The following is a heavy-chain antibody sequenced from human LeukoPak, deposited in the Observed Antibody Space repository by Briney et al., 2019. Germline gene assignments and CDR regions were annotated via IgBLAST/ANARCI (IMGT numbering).Heavy chain of an antibody. CDR2: IYDTGST. V-gene: IGHV4-59*01. CDR1: GGSISSYY. J-gene: IGHJ4*02. D-gene: IGHD3-22*01. Sequence: SETLSLTCTVSGGSISSYYWSWIRQPPGKGREWIGYIYDTGSTTYSPSLKSRVTISVDTSKNQFSLKLSSVTAADTAVYYCARESYYYDSSGYTFDFWGQGTLVTVSS. CDR3: ARESYYYDSSGYTFDF.